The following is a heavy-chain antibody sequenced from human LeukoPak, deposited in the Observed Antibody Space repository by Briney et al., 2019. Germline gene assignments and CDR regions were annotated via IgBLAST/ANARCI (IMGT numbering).Heavy chain of an antibody. CDR1: GFTFSGSA. CDR2: IRSKANTYAT. J-gene: IGHJ4*02. CDR3: TSSGYVWDYFDY. D-gene: IGHD5-12*01. V-gene: IGHV3-73*01. Sequence: PGRSLRLSCAASGFTFSGSAMHWVRQASGKGLEWVGRIRSKANTYATAYAASVKGRFTISRDDSKNTAYLQMNSLKTEDTAVYYCTSSGYVWDYFDYWGQGTLVTVSS.